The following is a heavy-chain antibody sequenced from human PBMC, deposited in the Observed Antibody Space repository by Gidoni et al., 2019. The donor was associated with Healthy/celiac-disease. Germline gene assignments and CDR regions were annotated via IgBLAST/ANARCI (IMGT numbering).Heavy chain of an antibody. CDR3: ARAPVTMVRGALDY. D-gene: IGHD3-10*01. V-gene: IGHV3-64*01. CDR1: GFTFSSYA. Sequence: EVQLVESGGGLVQPGGSLSLSCAASGFTFSSYAMHWVRQAPGKGLEYVSAISSNGGSTYYANSVKGRFTISRDNSKNTLYLQMGSLRAEDMAVYYCARAPVTMVRGALDYWGQGTLVTVSS. J-gene: IGHJ4*02. CDR2: ISSNGGST.